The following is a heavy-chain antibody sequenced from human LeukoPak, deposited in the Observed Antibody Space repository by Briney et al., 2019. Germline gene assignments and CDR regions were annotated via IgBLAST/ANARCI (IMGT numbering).Heavy chain of an antibody. D-gene: IGHD6-19*01. J-gene: IGHJ1*01. CDR1: GYSLTDLS. Sequence: GASVKVSCNVSGYSLTDLSMHWVRQAPGNGLEWMGGFDLEDGRPVYAQKFQGRVTLTEDTSTETAYMEPSSLRSEDTAVYFCAAGYSSGWFAEYFHSWGQGTLVTVSS. CDR2: FDLEDGRP. CDR3: AAGYSSGWFAEYFHS. V-gene: IGHV1-24*01.